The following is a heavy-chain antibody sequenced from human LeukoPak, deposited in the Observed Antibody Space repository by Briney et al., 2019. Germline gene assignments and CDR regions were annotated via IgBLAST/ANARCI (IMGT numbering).Heavy chain of an antibody. CDR2: ISSSSSTI. CDR3: ARAGTDLNYYDSSGLTSYYYYYMDV. V-gene: IGHV3-48*04. CDR1: GFTFSSYS. D-gene: IGHD3-22*01. Sequence: GGSLRLSCAASGFTFSSYSMNWVRQAPGKGLEWVSYISSSSSTIYYADSAKGRFTISRDNAKNSLYLQMNSLRAEDTAVYYCARAGTDLNYYDSSGLTSYYYYYMDVWGKGTTVTVSS. J-gene: IGHJ6*03.